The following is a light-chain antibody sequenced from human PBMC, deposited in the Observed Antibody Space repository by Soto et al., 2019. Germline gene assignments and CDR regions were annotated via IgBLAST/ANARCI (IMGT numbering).Light chain of an antibody. CDR1: SSDIGNYDY. J-gene: IGLJ1*01. CDR3: SSYSSSSTHPYV. CDR2: EVT. V-gene: IGLV2-14*01. Sequence: QSVLTQPASVSGSPGQSITISCTGTSSDIGNYDYVSWYQQHPGKATKLIIYEVTNPPSGGAHRFSGSKSGDTASLTISGLQAADEADYYCSSYSSSSTHPYVFGSGTKLTVL.